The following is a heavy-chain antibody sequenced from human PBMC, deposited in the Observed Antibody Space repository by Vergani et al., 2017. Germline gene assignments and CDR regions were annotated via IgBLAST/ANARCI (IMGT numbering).Heavy chain of an antibody. CDR3: ARENVMIARIFYF. D-gene: IGHD2-21*01. CDR2: IFRSGTT. Sequence: QVQLQESGPGLVKPSQTLALTCTVSGDSLSSSDHYWSWIRQRSAKGLEWVGHIFRSGTTYYNPSLKSRLIMSVDTSKNLFSLKLTSVTAADTAMYYCARENVMIARIFYFWGQGTLVTVSS. V-gene: IGHV4-31*03. CDR1: GDSLSSSDHY. J-gene: IGHJ4*02.